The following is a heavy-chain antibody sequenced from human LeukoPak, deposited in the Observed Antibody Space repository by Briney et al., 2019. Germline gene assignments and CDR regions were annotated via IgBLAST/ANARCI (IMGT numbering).Heavy chain of an antibody. CDR1: GGSFSGYY. J-gene: IGHJ6*03. V-gene: IGHV4-34*01. CDR3: ARGQQIVVPAAISYYYYYMDV. D-gene: IGHD2-2*02. Sequence: SETLSLTCAVYGGSFSGYYWSWIRQPPGKGLEWIGEINHSGSTNYNPSLKSRVTISVDTSKNQFSLKLSSVTAADTAVYYCARGQQIVVPAAISYYYYYMDVWGKGTTVTISS. CDR2: INHSGST.